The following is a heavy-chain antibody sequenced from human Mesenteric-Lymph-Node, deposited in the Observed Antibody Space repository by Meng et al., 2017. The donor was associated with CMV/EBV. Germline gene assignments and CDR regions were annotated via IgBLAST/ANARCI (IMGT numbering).Heavy chain of an antibody. Sequence: SVTVSCKASGGSLSSYSISWVRQAPGQGLQWMGRIIPTVDIANYAQQFQGRVTITADRSTSTAYMELSSLRSEDTAVYYCATGMCTDTSCFAFYYYFGMDVWGQGTTVTVSS. J-gene: IGHJ6*02. CDR1: GGSLSSYS. CDR3: ATGMCTDTSCFAFYYYFGMDV. D-gene: IGHD2-2*01. CDR2: IIPTVDIA. V-gene: IGHV1-69*02.